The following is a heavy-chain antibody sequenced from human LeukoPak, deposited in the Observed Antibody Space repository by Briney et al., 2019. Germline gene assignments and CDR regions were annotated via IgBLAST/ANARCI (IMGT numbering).Heavy chain of an antibody. Sequence: PSETLSLTCTVSGGSISSYYWSWIRQPPGKGLEWIGYIYYSGSTNYNPSLKSRVTISVDTSKNQFSLKLSSVTAADTAVYYCARGVRGYSGYDYVGPFDYWGQGTLVTVSS. CDR1: GGSISSYY. CDR3: ARGVRGYSGYDYVGPFDY. D-gene: IGHD5-12*01. CDR2: IYYSGST. J-gene: IGHJ4*02. V-gene: IGHV4-59*01.